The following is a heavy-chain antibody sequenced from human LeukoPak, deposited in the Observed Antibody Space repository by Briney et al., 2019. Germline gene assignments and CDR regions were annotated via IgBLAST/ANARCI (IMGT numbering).Heavy chain of an antibody. J-gene: IGHJ3*02. V-gene: IGHV3-7*04. CDR2: IKQDGGEK. Sequence: GGSLRLSCAASGFTFSNYWMSWVRQAPGKGLEWVANIKQDGGEKYYVDSVKGRFTISRDNATSSLYLQMDSLRAEDTAVYYCARGEFHLPFDIWGQGTMVTLSS. CDR3: ARGEFHLPFDI. CDR1: GFTFSNYW. D-gene: IGHD3-10*01.